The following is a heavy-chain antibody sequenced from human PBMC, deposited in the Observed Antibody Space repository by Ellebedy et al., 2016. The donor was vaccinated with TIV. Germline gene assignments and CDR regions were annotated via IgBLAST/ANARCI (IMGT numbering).Heavy chain of an antibody. CDR2: IWYDGFNK. J-gene: IGHJ4*02. CDR3: ARDLHFAFDY. CDR1: GFSFSTYG. Sequence: PGGSLRLSCAASGFSFSTYGMHWVRQAPGQGLEWVAVIWYDGFNKDYADSVEGRFTISRDNARNSLYLQMNSLRAEDTAVYYCARDLHFAFDYWGRGTLVTVSS. V-gene: IGHV3-33*01.